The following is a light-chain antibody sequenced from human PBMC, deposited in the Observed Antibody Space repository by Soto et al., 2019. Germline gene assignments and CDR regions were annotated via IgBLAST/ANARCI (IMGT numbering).Light chain of an antibody. CDR3: QKYDSAPYT. CDR2: GAS. Sequence: DIQMTQSPSSLSASVGDRVTITCRASLGINTFLAWYQQKAGKVPNLLIYGASNLQSGVPSRFSGSGSGTDFTLTISSLQPEDVATYYCQKYDSAPYTFGQGTKLEIK. J-gene: IGKJ2*01. CDR1: LGINTF. V-gene: IGKV1-27*01.